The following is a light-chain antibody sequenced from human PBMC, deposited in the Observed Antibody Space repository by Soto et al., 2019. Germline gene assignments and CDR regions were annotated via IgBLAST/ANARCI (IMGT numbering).Light chain of an antibody. Sequence: AIQLTQSPSSLSASVGDRVTITCRASQGISSALAWYQQKPGKATKLLIYDASSLESGVPSRFSGSGSGTDFTLTISSLQPEDFATYYCQQFNSYPPHTFGQGTKLEIK. J-gene: IGKJ2*01. CDR2: DAS. CDR3: QQFNSYPPHT. CDR1: QGISSA. V-gene: IGKV1-13*02.